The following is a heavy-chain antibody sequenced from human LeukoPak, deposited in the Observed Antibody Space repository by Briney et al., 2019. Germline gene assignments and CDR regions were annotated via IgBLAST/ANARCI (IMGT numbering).Heavy chain of an antibody. CDR2: ISWNSGSI. Sequence: GGSLRLSCAASGFTFDDYAMHWVRQAPGKGLEWVSGISWNSGSIGYADSVKGRFTISRDNAKNSLYLQMNSLRAEDTALYYCARAPHYSNYGPYYYGMDVWGQGTTVTVSS. CDR1: GFTFDDYA. V-gene: IGHV3-9*01. D-gene: IGHD4-11*01. CDR3: ARAPHYSNYGPYYYGMDV. J-gene: IGHJ6*02.